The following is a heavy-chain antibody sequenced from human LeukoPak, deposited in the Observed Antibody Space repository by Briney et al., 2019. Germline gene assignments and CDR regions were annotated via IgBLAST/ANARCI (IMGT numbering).Heavy chain of an antibody. CDR3: ATDHWVVGATSFDY. CDR2: FDPEDGET. CDR1: GYTLTELS. Sequence: ASVKVSCKVSGYTLTELSMHWVRQAPGKGLEWMGGFDPEDGETIYAQKFQGRVTMTGDTSTDTAYMELSSLRSEDTAVYYCATDHWVVGATSFDYWGQGTLVTVSS. D-gene: IGHD1-26*01. J-gene: IGHJ4*02. V-gene: IGHV1-24*01.